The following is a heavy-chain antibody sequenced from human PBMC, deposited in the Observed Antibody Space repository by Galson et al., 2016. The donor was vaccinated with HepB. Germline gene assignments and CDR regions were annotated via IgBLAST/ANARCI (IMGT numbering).Heavy chain of an antibody. Sequence: LSLTCTVSGDAISSGGHYWSWIRQPPGKGLEWIGYIFYGRTTFYNPYLRSRVTISLDTSKNQFSLKVTSVTAADTAVYYCASAEDGVGGFESWGQGTLVTVAS. D-gene: IGHD1-26*01. CDR3: ASAEDGVGGFES. V-gene: IGHV4-31*03. J-gene: IGHJ4*02. CDR1: GDAISSGGHY. CDR2: IFYGRTT.